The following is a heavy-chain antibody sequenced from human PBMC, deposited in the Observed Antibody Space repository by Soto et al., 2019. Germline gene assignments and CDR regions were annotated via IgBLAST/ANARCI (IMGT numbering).Heavy chain of an antibody. CDR2: INPNSGGT. CDR1: GYTFTGYY. Sequence: ASVKVSCKASGYTFTGYYMHWVRQAPGQGLDWMGWINPNSGGTNYAQKVQGWVTMTRDTSISTAYMELSRLRSDDTAVYYCARASYDSSGYYYSDDWFDPWGQGTLVTVSS. D-gene: IGHD3-22*01. V-gene: IGHV1-2*04. CDR3: ARASYDSSGYYYSDDWFDP. J-gene: IGHJ5*02.